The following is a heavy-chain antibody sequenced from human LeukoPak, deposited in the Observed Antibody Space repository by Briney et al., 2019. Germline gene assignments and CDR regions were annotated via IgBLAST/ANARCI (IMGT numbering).Heavy chain of an antibody. CDR3: AKGSVYYDSSGLNAFDI. CDR2: ISYDGSNK. D-gene: IGHD3-22*01. CDR1: GFTFSSYG. Sequence: GGSLRLSCAASGFTFSSYGMHWVRQAPGKGLEWVAVISYDGSNKYYADSVKGRFTISRDNSKSTLYLQMNSLRAEDTAVYYCAKGSVYYDSSGLNAFDIWGQGTMVTVSS. V-gene: IGHV3-30*18. J-gene: IGHJ3*02.